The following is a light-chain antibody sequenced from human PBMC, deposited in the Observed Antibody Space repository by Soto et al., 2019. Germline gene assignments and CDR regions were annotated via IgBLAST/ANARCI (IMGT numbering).Light chain of an antibody. CDR1: SSNIGSNT. J-gene: IGLJ3*02. V-gene: IGLV1-44*01. CDR3: AEWDDSLNGPNWV. CDR2: SNN. Sequence: QLVLTQPPSASGTPGQRVTISCSGSSSNIGSNTVNWYQQLPGTAPKLLIYSNNQRPSGVPDRFSGSKSGTSASLAISGLQSEDEADYYCAEWDDSLNGPNWVFGGGTKLTVL.